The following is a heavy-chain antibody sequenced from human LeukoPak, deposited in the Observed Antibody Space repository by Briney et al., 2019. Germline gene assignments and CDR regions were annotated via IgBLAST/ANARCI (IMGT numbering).Heavy chain of an antibody. CDR1: GYTFTSYG. Sequence: ASVKVSCKASGYTFTSYGISWVRQAPGQGLEWMGWISAYNGNTNYAQKLQGRVTMTTDTSTSTAYMELRSLRSDDPAVYYCARDPTRSDDGAYYFDYWGQGTLVTVSS. V-gene: IGHV1-18*01. CDR3: ARDPTRSDDGAYYFDY. D-gene: IGHD1-1*01. J-gene: IGHJ4*02. CDR2: ISAYNGNT.